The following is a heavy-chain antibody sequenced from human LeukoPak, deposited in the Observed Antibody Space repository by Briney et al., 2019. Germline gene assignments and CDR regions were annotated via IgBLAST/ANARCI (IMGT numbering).Heavy chain of an antibody. D-gene: IGHD6-13*01. CDR2: IYTSGST. J-gene: IGHJ5*02. CDR1: GGSISSYY. V-gene: IGHV4-4*09. CDR3: ARRIGSSWLNWFDP. Sequence: PSETLSLTCTVSGGSISSYYWSWIRQPPGKGLEWIGYIYTSGSTNYNPSLKSRVTISVDTSKNQFSLKLSSVTAADTAVYYCARRIGSSWLNWFDPWGQGTLVTVSS.